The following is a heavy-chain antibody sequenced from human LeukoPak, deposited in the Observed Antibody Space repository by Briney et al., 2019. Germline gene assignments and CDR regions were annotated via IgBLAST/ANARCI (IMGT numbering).Heavy chain of an antibody. CDR1: VYTFTHYV. CDR3: ASYSYSSGWTDYFDY. J-gene: IGHJ4*02. Sequence: ASVPVSYLPSVYTFTHYVISWVRQPPGQGLEWMGWISAYNGNTNYAPKLQGRVTMTTDTSKSTAYMELRSLRSDDTAVYYCASYSYSSGWTDYFDYWGQGTLVTVSS. CDR2: ISAYNGNT. D-gene: IGHD6-19*01. V-gene: IGHV1-18*01.